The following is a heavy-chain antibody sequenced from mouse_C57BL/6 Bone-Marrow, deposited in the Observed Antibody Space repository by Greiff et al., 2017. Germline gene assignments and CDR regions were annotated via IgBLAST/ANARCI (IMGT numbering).Heavy chain of an antibody. Sequence: DVMLVESGGGLVKPGGSLKLSCAASGFTFSDYGMHWVRQAPEKGLEWVAYISSGSSTIYYADTVKGRFTISRDNAKNTLFLQMTSLRSEDTAMYYCARRTMVTTGAMDYWGQGTSVTVSS. CDR1: GFTFSDYG. D-gene: IGHD2-2*01. CDR2: ISSGSSTI. J-gene: IGHJ4*01. V-gene: IGHV5-17*01. CDR3: ARRTMVTTGAMDY.